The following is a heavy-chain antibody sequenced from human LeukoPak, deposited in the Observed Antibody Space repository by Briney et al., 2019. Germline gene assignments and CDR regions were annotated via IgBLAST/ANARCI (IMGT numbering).Heavy chain of an antibody. Sequence: ASVKVSCKASGYTFTSYYMHWVRQAPGQGLEWMGIINPRSGSTSYAQKFQGRVTMTRDTSISTVYMELSRLRSDDTAVYYCAREAYSSSSEGAWFDPWGQGTLVTVSS. CDR1: GYTFTSYY. CDR2: INPRSGST. V-gene: IGHV1-46*01. CDR3: AREAYSSSSEGAWFDP. J-gene: IGHJ5*02. D-gene: IGHD6-6*01.